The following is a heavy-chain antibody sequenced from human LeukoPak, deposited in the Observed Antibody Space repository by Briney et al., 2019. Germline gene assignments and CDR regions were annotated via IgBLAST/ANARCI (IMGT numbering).Heavy chain of an antibody. CDR2: ISGSSGCI. Sequence: PGGSLRLSCAASGFTFSDYYMSWVRQAPGKGLEWVSYISGSSGCINYADSVKGRFTISRDNAKNSLYLQMNSLRAEDTAVYYCARSPCYAGAFVDYWGQGTLVTVSS. CDR1: GFTFSDYY. CDR3: ARSPCYAGAFVDY. J-gene: IGHJ4*02. V-gene: IGHV3-11*06. D-gene: IGHD2-15*01.